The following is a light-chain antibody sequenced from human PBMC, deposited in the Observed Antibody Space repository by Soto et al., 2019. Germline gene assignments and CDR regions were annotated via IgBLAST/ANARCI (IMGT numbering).Light chain of an antibody. CDR1: QGIRND. Sequence: AIQMTQSPSSLSASVGDRVTITCRASQGIRNDLGWYQQKPGKAPKLLIYAASSLQSGVPSRFSGSGSGTDFTLTSCSLPHEDFATYYCRQDYNYPRTFGQGTKL. CDR3: RQDYNYPRT. J-gene: IGKJ1*01. V-gene: IGKV1-6*01. CDR2: AAS.